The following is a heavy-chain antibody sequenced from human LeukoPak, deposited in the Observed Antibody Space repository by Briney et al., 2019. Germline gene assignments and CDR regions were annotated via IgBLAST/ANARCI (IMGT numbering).Heavy chain of an antibody. CDR2: IYYSGST. CDR3: ARGRVAAFDI. V-gene: IGHV4-31*03. J-gene: IGHJ3*02. D-gene: IGHD2-15*01. Sequence: KTSETLSLTCTVSGGSINSGGSYWSWIRQHPGKGLEWIGYIYYSGSTYYNPSLKSRVTISVDTSKNQFSLKLSSVTAADTAVYYCARGRVAAFDIWGQGTMVTVSS. CDR1: GGSINSGGSY.